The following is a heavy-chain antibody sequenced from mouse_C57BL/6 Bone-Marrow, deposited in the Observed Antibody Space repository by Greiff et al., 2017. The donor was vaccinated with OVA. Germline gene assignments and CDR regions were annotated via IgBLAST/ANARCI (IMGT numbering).Heavy chain of an antibody. V-gene: IGHV5-12*01. D-gene: IGHD2-2*01. CDR2: ISNGGGST. CDR1: GFTFSDYY. CDR3: ARHKGYDGGFAY. J-gene: IGHJ3*01. Sequence: EVKLVESGGGLVQPGGSLKLSCAASGFTFSDYYMYLVRQTPEKRLEWVAYISNGGGSTYYPDTVKGRFTISRDNAKNTLYLQMSRLKSEDTAMYYCARHKGYDGGFAYWGQGTLVTVSA.